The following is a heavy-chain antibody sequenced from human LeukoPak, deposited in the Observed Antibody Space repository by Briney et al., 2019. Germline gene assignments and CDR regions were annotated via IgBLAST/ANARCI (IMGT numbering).Heavy chain of an antibody. CDR3: AKGYYGSGSYGWFDP. D-gene: IGHD3-10*01. CDR2: ISSSGSTI. J-gene: IGHJ5*02. CDR1: GFTFSDYY. Sequence: GGSLRLSCAASGFTFSDYYMSWIRQAPGKGLEWVSYISSSGSTIYYADSVKGRFTISRDNSKNTLYLQMNSLRAEDTAVYYCAKGYYGSGSYGWFDPWGQGTLVTVSS. V-gene: IGHV3-11*01.